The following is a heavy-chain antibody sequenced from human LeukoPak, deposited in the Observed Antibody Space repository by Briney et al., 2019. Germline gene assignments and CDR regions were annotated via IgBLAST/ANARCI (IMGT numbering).Heavy chain of an antibody. CDR2: INHSGST. D-gene: IGHD2-15*01. CDR1: GGSISSYY. CDR3: ARGTLDIVVVVAAPAVGWFDP. Sequence: SETLSLTCTVSGGSISSYYWSWIRQPPGKGLEWIGEINHSGSTNYNPSLKSRVTISVDTSKNQFSLKLSSVTAADTAVYYCARGTLDIVVVVAAPAVGWFDPWGQGTLVTVSS. J-gene: IGHJ5*02. V-gene: IGHV4-34*01.